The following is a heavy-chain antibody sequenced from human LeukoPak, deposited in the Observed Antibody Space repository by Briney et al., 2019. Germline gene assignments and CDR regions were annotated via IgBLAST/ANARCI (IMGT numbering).Heavy chain of an antibody. Sequence: SETLSLTCTVSGGSISSYYWTWIRQSAGKGLEWIGRINTSGSTNHNPSLRSQVTMSVNTSKNQFSLNLTSVTAADTAVYSCAREGGDPRWLDPWGQGTLVTVSS. CDR2: INTSGST. D-gene: IGHD6-25*01. V-gene: IGHV4-4*07. CDR1: GGSISSYY. CDR3: AREGGDPRWLDP. J-gene: IGHJ5*02.